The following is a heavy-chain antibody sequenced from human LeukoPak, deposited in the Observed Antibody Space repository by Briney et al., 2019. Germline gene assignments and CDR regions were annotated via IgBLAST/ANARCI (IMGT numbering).Heavy chain of an antibody. CDR2: ISYDGSNK. D-gene: IGHD2-2*01. V-gene: IGHV3-30*03. CDR3: AREQVVVGRGYYGMDV. J-gene: IGHJ6*02. CDR1: GFTFSSYG. Sequence: QPGRSLRLSCAASGFTFSSYGMHWVRQAPGKGLEWVAVISYDGSNKYYADSVKGRFTISRDNSMNTLYLQMNSLRVDDTAVYYCAREQVVVGRGYYGMDVWGQGTTVTVSS.